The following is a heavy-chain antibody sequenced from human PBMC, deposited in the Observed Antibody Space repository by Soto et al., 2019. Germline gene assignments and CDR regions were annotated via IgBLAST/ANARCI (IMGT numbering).Heavy chain of an antibody. CDR3: AKADSNYAGKFSYYFMDV. D-gene: IGHD4-4*01. V-gene: IGHV1-18*01. J-gene: IGHJ6*03. Sequence: ASVKVSCKASGYTFRSYGISWVRQAPGQGLEWLGWISAYSSNTHYAQKFQGKVTMTTDTSTSTAYMELRSLRSDDTAMYYCAKADSNYAGKFSYYFMDVWGKGTMVTVSS. CDR2: ISAYSSNT. CDR1: GYTFRSYG.